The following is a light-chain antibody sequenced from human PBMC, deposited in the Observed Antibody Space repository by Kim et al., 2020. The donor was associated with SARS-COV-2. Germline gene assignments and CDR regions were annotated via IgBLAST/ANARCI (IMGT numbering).Light chain of an antibody. V-gene: IGLV10-54*01. CDR1: RHHVGGQG. CDR3: SAWDSSLSGWV. Sequence: QAAPLTCIGNRHHVGGQGAAWLQPHQGPPPKPLSYRNNHRPSGVSERLSASRSGNPASLTITGLQPEDEADYYCSAWDSSLSGWVFGGGTKLTVL. J-gene: IGLJ3*02. CDR2: RNN.